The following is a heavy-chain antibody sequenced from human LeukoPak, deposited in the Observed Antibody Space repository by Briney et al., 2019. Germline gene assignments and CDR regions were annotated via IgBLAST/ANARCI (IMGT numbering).Heavy chain of an antibody. CDR3: ARFLRHYYYYMDV. J-gene: IGHJ6*03. V-gene: IGHV3-21*01. CDR2: ISSSSSYI. Sequence: GGSLRLSCAASEFTFSSYSMNWVRQAPGKGLEWVSSISSSSSYIYYADSVKGRFTISRDNAKNSLYLQMNSLRAEDTAAYYCARFLRHYYYYMDVWGKGTTVTVSS. CDR1: EFTFSSYS.